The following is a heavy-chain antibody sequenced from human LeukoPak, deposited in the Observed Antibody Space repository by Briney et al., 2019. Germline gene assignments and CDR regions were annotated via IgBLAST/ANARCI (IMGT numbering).Heavy chain of an antibody. J-gene: IGHJ6*03. CDR2: IYYSGST. CDR1: GGSISSSSYY. Sequence: SETLSLTCTVSGGSISSSSYYWGWIRQPPGKGLEWIGSIYYSGSTYYNPSLKSRVTISVDTSKNQFSLKLSSVTAADTAVYYCARGPPYSSSWPQNYYYYMDVWGKGTTVTVSS. CDR3: ARGPPYSSSWPQNYYYYMDV. V-gene: IGHV4-39*07. D-gene: IGHD6-13*01.